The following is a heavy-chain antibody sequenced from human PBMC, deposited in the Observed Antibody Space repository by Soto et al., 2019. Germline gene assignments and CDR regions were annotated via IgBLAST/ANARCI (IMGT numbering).Heavy chain of an antibody. D-gene: IGHD1-26*01. V-gene: IGHV4-34*01. Sequence: SETLSLTCAVYGGSFSGYYWSWIRQPPGKGLEWIGEINHSGSTNYNPSLKSRVTISVDTSKNQFSLKLSSVTAADTAVYYCARDPRGSYYDYYFDYWGQGTLVTVSS. CDR1: GGSFSGYY. J-gene: IGHJ4*02. CDR2: INHSGST. CDR3: ARDPRGSYYDYYFDY.